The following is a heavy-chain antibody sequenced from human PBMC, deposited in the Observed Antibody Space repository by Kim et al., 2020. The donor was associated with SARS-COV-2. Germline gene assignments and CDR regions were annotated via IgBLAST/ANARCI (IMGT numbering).Heavy chain of an antibody. V-gene: IGHV1-69*13. D-gene: IGHD3-3*01. J-gene: IGHJ6*04. CDR1: GGTFSSYA. CDR2: IIPIFGTA. CDR3: ARVRGDDFWSGYYYYYYGMDV. Sequence: SVKVSCKASGGTFSSYAISWVRQAPGQGLEWMGGIIPIFGTANYAQKFQGRVTITADESTSTAYMELSSLRSEDTAVYYCARVRGDDFWSGYYYYYYGMDVWGEGTTVTVSS.